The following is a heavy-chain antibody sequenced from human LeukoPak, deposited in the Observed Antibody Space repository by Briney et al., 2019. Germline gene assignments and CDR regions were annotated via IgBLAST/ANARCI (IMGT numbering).Heavy chain of an antibody. D-gene: IGHD5-18*01. Sequence: GGSLRLSCAGSGFTFDDYAMRWVRQAPGKGLEWVSRITWNSGSIGYADSVKGRFTISRDNAKNSLYLQMNSLRDEDTALYYCAKDSSYGYVDYWGQGTLVTVSS. J-gene: IGHJ4*02. CDR2: ITWNSGSI. V-gene: IGHV3-9*01. CDR1: GFTFDDYA. CDR3: AKDSSYGYVDY.